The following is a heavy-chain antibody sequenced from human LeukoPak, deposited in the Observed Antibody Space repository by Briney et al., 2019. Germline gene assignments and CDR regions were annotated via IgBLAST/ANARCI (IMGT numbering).Heavy chain of an antibody. D-gene: IGHD3-3*01. CDR1: GGSISGYY. J-gene: IGHJ3*02. CDR2: ISYSGST. Sequence: SETLSLTCTVSGGSISGYYWSWIRQPPGKGLEWIGCISYSGSTKYNPSLTSRVGISLDTSKKQFSLHLSSVTAADTAVYYCVRDFDAWNAIDIWGQGTMVTVSP. V-gene: IGHV4-59*01. CDR3: VRDFDAWNAIDI.